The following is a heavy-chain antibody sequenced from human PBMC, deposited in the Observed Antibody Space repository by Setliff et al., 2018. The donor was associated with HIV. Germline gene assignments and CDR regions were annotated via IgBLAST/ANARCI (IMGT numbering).Heavy chain of an antibody. J-gene: IGHJ4*01. CDR2: IKQDGSEK. CDR3: ARVYDSSGYSLSIPGY. Sequence: GGSLRLSCTPSGFTFGDYAMNWVRQAAGKGLEWVANIKQDGSEKYYVDSVKGRFTISRDNAKNSLYLQMNSLRAEDTAVYYCARVYDSSGYSLSIPGYWGQGTLVTVSS. CDR1: GFTFGDYA. V-gene: IGHV3-7*01. D-gene: IGHD3-22*01.